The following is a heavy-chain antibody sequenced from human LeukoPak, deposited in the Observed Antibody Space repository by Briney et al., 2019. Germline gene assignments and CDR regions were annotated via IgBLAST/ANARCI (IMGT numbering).Heavy chain of an antibody. D-gene: IGHD2-2*01. CDR3: ARGSPLNCSSTSCSDAFDI. V-gene: IGHV1-69*02. J-gene: IGHJ3*02. Sequence: SVKVSCKASGGTFSSYTISWVRQAPGQGLEWMGRIIPIPGIANYAQKFQGRVTITADKSTSTAYMELSSLRSEDTAVYYCARGSPLNCSSTSCSDAFDIWGQGTMVTVSS. CDR2: IIPIPGIA. CDR1: GGTFSSYT.